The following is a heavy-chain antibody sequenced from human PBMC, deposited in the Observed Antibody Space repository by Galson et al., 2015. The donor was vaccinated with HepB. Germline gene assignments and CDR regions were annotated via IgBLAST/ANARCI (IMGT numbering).Heavy chain of an antibody. CDR2: FIPIFDTA. Sequence: SVKVSCKASGGTFNSYSINWVRQAPGQGLEWMGGFIPIFDTANYAQNFLGRVTITADESTSTASMELSSLTSQDTAMYYCAKNPLGSPPVTTGIDAFDIWGLGTMVTVSS. J-gene: IGHJ3*02. CDR3: AKNPLGSPPVTTGIDAFDI. D-gene: IGHD4-17*01. V-gene: IGHV1-69*13. CDR1: GGTFNSYS.